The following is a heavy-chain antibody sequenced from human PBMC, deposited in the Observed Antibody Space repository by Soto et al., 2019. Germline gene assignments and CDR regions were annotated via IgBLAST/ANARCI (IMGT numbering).Heavy chain of an antibody. CDR1: GFTFSSYG. D-gene: IGHD5-18*01. V-gene: IGHV3-33*01. CDR2: IWYDGSNK. Sequence: VQLVESGGGVVQPGRSLRLSCAASGFTFSSYGMHWVRQAPGKGLAWVAVIWYDGSNKYYADSVKGRFTISRDNSKNTLYLQMNSLRAEDTAVYYCATVDTAFDYWGQGTLVTVSS. CDR3: ATVDTAFDY. J-gene: IGHJ4*02.